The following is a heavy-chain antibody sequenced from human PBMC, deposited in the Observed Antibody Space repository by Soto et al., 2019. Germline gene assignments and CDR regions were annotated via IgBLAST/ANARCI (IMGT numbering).Heavy chain of an antibody. D-gene: IGHD6-6*01. J-gene: IGHJ6*03. CDR2: ISAYNGNT. Sequence: ASVKVSCKASGYTFTSYGISWVRQAPGQGLEWMGWISAYNGNTNYAQKLQGRVTMTTDTSTSTAYMELRSLRSDDTAVYYCARSEYSSSSMVSPGYYYYYSYMDVWGKGTTVTVS. CDR1: GYTFTSYG. CDR3: ARSEYSSSSMVSPGYYYYYSYMDV. V-gene: IGHV1-18*01.